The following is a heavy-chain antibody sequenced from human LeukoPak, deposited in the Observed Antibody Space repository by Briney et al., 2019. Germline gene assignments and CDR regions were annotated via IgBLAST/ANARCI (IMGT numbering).Heavy chain of an antibody. D-gene: IGHD4-17*01. CDR2: INTNTGNP. V-gene: IGHV7-4-1*02. CDR3: ARGTPGYGDYVLYYYYYYSKDV. Sequence: ASVKVSCKASGYTFTSYAMNWVRQAPGQGLEWMGWINTNTGNPTYAQGFTGRFVFSLDTSVSTAYLQISSLKAEDTAVYYCARGTPGYGDYVLYYYYYYSKDVWGKGTTVTISS. J-gene: IGHJ6*03. CDR1: GYTFTSYA.